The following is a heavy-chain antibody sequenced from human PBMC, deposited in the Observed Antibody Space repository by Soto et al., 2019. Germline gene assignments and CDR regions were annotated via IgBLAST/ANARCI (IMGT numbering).Heavy chain of an antibody. J-gene: IGHJ6*01. Sequence: QVQLVQSGAEVKKPESSVKVSCKASGGTFSSYTISWVRQAPGQGLEWMGRIIPTLGITNYAQKFQGRVTSTSYTPSSTAIMELNSLPSEDTAVYYCAIAVAGTHGMDVW. V-gene: IGHV1-69*02. CDR2: IIPTLGIT. CDR1: GGTFSSYT. D-gene: IGHD6-19*01. CDR3: AIAVAGTHGMDV.